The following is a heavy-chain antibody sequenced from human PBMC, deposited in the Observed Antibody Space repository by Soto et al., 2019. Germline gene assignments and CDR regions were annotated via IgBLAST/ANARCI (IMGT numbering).Heavy chain of an antibody. J-gene: IGHJ6*03. V-gene: IGHV3-23*01. CDR3: AKDPSTYGDYTLYMDV. CDR1: GFTFSSYA. CDR2: ISGSGGST. Sequence: GGSLRLSCAASGFTFSSYAMSWVRQAPGKGLEWVSAISGSGGSTYYADSVKGRFTISRDNSKNTLYLQMNSLRAEDTAVYYCAKDPSTYGDYTLYMDVWGKGTTVTVSS. D-gene: IGHD4-17*01.